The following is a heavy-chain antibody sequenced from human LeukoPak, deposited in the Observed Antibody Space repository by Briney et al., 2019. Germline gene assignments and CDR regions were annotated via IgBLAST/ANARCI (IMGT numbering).Heavy chain of an antibody. J-gene: IGHJ4*02. CDR3: ARDLSQFCSGTYDY. D-gene: IGHD3-10*02. Sequence: GGSRRLSCTASGFTFSDYCMTWVRQAPGKGLESVANMNQDGSEKSFVDSVKGRFTISRDNAKKSLYLQMNSLRAEDAAVYYCARDLSQFCSGTYDYWGQGTLVIVSS. CDR2: MNQDGSEK. V-gene: IGHV3-7*04. CDR1: GFTFSDYC.